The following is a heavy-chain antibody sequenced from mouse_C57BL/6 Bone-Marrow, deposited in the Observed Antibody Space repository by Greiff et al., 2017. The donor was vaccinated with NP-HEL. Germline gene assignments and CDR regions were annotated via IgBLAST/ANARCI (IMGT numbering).Heavy chain of an antibody. Sequence: ESGPGMVKPSQSLSLTCTVTGYSITSGYDWHWIRHFPGNKLEWMGYISYSGSTNYNPSLKSRISITHDTSKNHFFLKLNSVTTEDTATYYCARGGHYYGSRYGNYFDYWGQGTTLTVSS. CDR1: GYSITSGYD. CDR3: ARGGHYYGSRYGNYFDY. J-gene: IGHJ2*01. D-gene: IGHD1-1*01. V-gene: IGHV3-1*01. CDR2: ISYSGST.